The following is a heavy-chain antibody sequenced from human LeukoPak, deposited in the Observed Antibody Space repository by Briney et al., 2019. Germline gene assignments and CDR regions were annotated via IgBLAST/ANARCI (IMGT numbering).Heavy chain of an antibody. CDR2: INEDGSEK. CDR3: ARGFDGRSGFDI. Sequence: GQSLTLSCAVSGFTFSGYWMSCVRQAPANGQGLEATINEDGSEKNHVDPVNGRFTITRDNAENSLYLQMKSLRAEDTTLYYCARGFDGRSGFDIWGQGTMVTVSS. J-gene: IGHJ3*02. V-gene: IGHV3-7*01. CDR1: GFTFSGYW. D-gene: IGHD3-10*01.